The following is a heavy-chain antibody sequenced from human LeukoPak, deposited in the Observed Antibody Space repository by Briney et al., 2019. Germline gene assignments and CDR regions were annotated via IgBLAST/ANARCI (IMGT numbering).Heavy chain of an antibody. CDR1: GGSISSYY. V-gene: IGHV4-59*01. Sequence: PSETLSLTCTVSGGSISSYYWSWIRQPPGKGLEWIGYIYYSGSTNYNPPLKSRVTISVDTSKNQFSLKLSSVTAADTAVYYCARDSQRVYDFWSGPAHFDYWGQGTLVTVSS. CDR3: ARDSQRVYDFWSGPAHFDY. CDR2: IYYSGST. J-gene: IGHJ4*02. D-gene: IGHD3-3*01.